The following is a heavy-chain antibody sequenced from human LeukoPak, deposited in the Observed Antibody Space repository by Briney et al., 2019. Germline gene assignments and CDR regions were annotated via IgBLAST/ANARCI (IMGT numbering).Heavy chain of an antibody. CDR2: ISSSSTYI. J-gene: IGHJ5*02. CDR3: ARGALSPFDP. V-gene: IGHV3-21*01. CDR1: GFTFSSYV. Sequence: GGSLRLSCAASGFTFSSYVMNWVRRAPGKGLQWVSSISSSSTYIYYADSVKGRFTISRDNAKNSLYLQMDSLRAEDTAVYYCARGALSPFDPWGQGTLVTVSS.